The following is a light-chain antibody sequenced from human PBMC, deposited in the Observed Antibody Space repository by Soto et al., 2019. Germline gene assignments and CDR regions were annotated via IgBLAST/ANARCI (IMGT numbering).Light chain of an antibody. J-gene: IGLJ3*02. V-gene: IGLV1-47*02. CDR2: TNN. CDR1: SSNIGSNY. Sequence: QSVLTQPPSMSASPGQMVTISCSGGSSNIGSNYVYWYHQFQGAAPRLLIYTNNKRSSGVPERFSGSTSGTSASLAISGLRSEDEADDYCAAWDDSLSGFWLFGGGTKLTVL. CDR3: AAWDDSLSGFWL.